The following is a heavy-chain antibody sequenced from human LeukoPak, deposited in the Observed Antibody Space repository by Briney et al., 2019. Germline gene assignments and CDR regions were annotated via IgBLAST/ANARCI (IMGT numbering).Heavy chain of an antibody. Sequence: ASVKVSCKASGGTFSSHAISWVRQAPGQGLEWMGGIIPIFGTANYAQKFQGRVTITTDESTSTAYMGLSSLRSEDTAVYYCARGDIVVVPAAITPENYYYYYMDVWGKGTTVTVSS. D-gene: IGHD2-2*02. CDR3: ARGDIVVVPAAITPENYYYYYMDV. CDR1: GGTFSSHA. V-gene: IGHV1-69*05. CDR2: IIPIFGTA. J-gene: IGHJ6*03.